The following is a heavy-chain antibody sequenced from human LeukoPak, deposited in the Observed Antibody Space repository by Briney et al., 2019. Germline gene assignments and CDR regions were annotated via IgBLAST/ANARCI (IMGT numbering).Heavy chain of an antibody. CDR3: AREGSLYQHFDY. CDR1: GFTVSSNY. CDR2: IYSGGST. V-gene: IGHV3-53*01. J-gene: IGHJ4*02. Sequence: GGSLRLSCAASGFTVSSNYMSWVRQAPGKGLEWVSVIYSGGSTYYADSVKGRFTISRDNSKNTLYLQMNSLRAEDTAVYYCAREGSLYQHFDYWGQGTLVTVSS. D-gene: IGHD2-2*01.